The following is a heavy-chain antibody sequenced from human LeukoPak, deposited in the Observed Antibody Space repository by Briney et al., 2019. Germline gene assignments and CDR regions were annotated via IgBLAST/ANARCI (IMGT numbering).Heavy chain of an antibody. CDR1: GFTFSNYI. CDR3: ARALFGYSYDYVLSAFDI. V-gene: IGHV3-21*01. J-gene: IGHJ3*02. CDR2: VTASSTYK. D-gene: IGHD5-18*01. Sequence: PGGSLRLSCAASGFTFSNYILNWVRQAPGKGLEWVSSVTASSTYKDYADSVKGRFTISRDNAKNSLYLQMDSLRAEDTAVYYCARALFGYSYDYVLSAFDIWGQGTMVTVSS.